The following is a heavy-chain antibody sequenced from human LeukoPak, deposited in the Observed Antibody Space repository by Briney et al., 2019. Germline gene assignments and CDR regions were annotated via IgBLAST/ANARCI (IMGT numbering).Heavy chain of an antibody. Sequence: GASVKVSCKTSGYTFTTYGISWVRQAPGQGLEWMGWISAHNGNTNYAQKLQGRVTMTTDTSTSTAYMELRSLRSDGTAVYYCARVSYSSSWDSRDYYYMDVWGEGTTVTVSS. CDR2: ISAHNGNT. V-gene: IGHV1-18*01. J-gene: IGHJ6*03. CDR3: ARVSYSSSWDSRDYYYMDV. D-gene: IGHD6-13*01. CDR1: GYTFTTYG.